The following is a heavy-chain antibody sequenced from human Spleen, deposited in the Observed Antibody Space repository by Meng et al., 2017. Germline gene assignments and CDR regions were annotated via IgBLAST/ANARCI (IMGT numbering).Heavy chain of an antibody. CDR3: ARDYDTMVRGVIMPIDS. Sequence: GGSLRLSCAASGFTFSNAWMTWVRQAPGKGLEWVSSISSTSRYIYYADSVKGRFTISRDNAKNSLYLQMNSLRAEDTAVYYCARDYDTMVRGVIMPIDSWGQGTLVTVS. D-gene: IGHD3-10*01. J-gene: IGHJ4*02. CDR1: GFTFSNAW. CDR2: ISSTSRYI. V-gene: IGHV3-21*01.